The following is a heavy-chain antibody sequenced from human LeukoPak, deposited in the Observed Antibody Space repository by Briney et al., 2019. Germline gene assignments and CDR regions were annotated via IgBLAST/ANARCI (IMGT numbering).Heavy chain of an antibody. J-gene: IGHJ4*02. CDR3: TRDLNSGGSY. D-gene: IGHD2-15*01. Sequence: PGGSLRLSCAASGFTVSSSYMSWVRQAPGKGLEWVSVIHSGGNTYYADSVKGRFTISRDNSKNTLFLQMNSLRAEDTAVYYCTRDLNSGGSYCGQGTLVTVSS. CDR1: GFTVSSSY. CDR2: IHSGGNT. V-gene: IGHV3-53*01.